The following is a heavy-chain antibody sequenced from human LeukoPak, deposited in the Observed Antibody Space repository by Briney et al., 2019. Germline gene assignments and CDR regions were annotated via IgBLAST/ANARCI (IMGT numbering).Heavy chain of an antibody. D-gene: IGHD3-22*01. J-gene: IGHJ4*02. CDR3: ATLRGYDSSGYSD. CDR2: ISSSSSYI. Sequence: KPGGSLRLSCAASGFTFSSYSMNWVRQAPGKGLDWVSSISSSSSYIYYADSVKGRFTISRDNAKTSLYLQMNSLRAEDTAVYYCATLRGYDSSGYSDWGQGTLVTVSS. V-gene: IGHV3-21*01. CDR1: GFTFSSYS.